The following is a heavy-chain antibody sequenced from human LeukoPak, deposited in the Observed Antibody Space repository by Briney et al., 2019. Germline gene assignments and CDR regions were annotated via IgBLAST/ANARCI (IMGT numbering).Heavy chain of an antibody. CDR2: INAYNGNT. J-gene: IGHJ6*02. D-gene: IGHD3-10*01. V-gene: IGHV1-18*01. CDR1: GYTFTSYG. CDR3: ARYGDGSGSRYYYGMDV. Sequence: ASVKVSCKASGYTFTSYGISWVRQAPGQGLEWMGWINAYNGNTNYAQKLQGRVTMTTDTSTSTAYMELRSLRSDDTAVYYCARYGDGSGSRYYYGMDVWGQGTTVTVSS.